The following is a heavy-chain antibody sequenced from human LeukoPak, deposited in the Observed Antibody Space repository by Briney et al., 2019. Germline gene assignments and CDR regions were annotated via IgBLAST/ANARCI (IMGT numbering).Heavy chain of an antibody. CDR1: GFTFSSYE. D-gene: IGHD4-17*01. Sequence: PGGSLRLSCAASGFTFSSYEMNWVRQAPGKGLEWVSYISSSGSTIYYADSVKGRFTISRDNAKNSLYLQMNSLRAEDTAVYYCARIYDYGDYEFGYYYGMDVWGQGTTVTVSS. J-gene: IGHJ6*02. CDR3: ARIYDYGDYEFGYYYGMDV. CDR2: ISSSGSTI. V-gene: IGHV3-48*03.